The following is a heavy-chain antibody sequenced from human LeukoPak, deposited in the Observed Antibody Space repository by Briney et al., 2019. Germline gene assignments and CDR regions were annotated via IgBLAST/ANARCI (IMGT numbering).Heavy chain of an antibody. J-gene: IGHJ4*02. V-gene: IGHV4-59*01. CDR2: THHTGET. CDR1: GGSITTFF. D-gene: IGHD3-10*01. CDR3: GRNLGSGSDH. Sequence: PSETLSLTCSVSGGSITTFFWNWIRQSPGRGLEWIGYTHHTGETNYNPSLKSRLTMSVDTSNNQVYLRLSSVTAADTAVYYCGRNLGSGSDHWGQGTLVTVSS.